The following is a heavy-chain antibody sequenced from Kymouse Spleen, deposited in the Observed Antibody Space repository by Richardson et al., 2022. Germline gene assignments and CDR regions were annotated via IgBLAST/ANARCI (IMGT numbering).Heavy chain of an antibody. CDR1: GFTVSSNY. CDR3: AREYSSSHGWFDP. V-gene: IGHV3-53*01. D-gene: IGHD6-6*01. Sequence: EVQLVESGGGLIQPGGSLRLSCAASGFTVSSNYMSWVRQAPGKGLEWVSVIYSGGSTYYADSVKGRFTISRDNSKNTLYLQMNSLRAEDTAVYYCAREYSSSHGWFDPWGQGTLVTVSS. CDR2: IYSGGST. J-gene: IGHJ5*02.